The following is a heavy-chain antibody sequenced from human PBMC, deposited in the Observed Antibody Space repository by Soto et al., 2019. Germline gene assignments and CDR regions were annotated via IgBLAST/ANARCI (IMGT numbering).Heavy chain of an antibody. CDR1: GFSFSDYW. J-gene: IGHJ4*02. CDR3: VKDGGYCSSATCYSPRIHYFDS. D-gene: IGHD2-2*01. V-gene: IGHV3-7*03. CDR2: IKFDGSVK. Sequence: GGSLRFSCVASGFSFSDYWMSWVRQAPGKGPEWVANIKFDGSVKQYVDSVRGRFSISRDNFRNSLFLQMNSLRAGDTAIYYCVKDGGYCSSATCYSPRIHYFDSWGQCTLATVSA.